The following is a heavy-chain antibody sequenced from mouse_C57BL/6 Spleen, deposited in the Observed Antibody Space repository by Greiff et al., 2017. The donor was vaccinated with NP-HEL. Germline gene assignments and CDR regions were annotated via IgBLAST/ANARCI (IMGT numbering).Heavy chain of an antibody. D-gene: IGHD2-2*01. CDR3: ARGRYYGYDGGFAY. CDR2: INPSTGGT. V-gene: IGHV1-42*01. J-gene: IGHJ3*01. CDR1: GYSFTGYY. Sequence: VQLKESGPELVKPGASVKISCKASGYSFTGYYMNWVKQSPEKSLEWIGEINPSTGGTTYNQKFKAKATLTVDKSSSTAYMQLTGLTSEDSAVYYCARGRYYGYDGGFAYWGQGTLVTVSA.